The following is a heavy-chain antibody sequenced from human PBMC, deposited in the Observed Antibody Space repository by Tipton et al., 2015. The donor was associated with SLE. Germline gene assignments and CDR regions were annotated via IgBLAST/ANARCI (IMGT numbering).Heavy chain of an antibody. CDR2: LWYDGSNK. D-gene: IGHD3-16*01. J-gene: IGHJ4*02. CDR1: GFTFSTSA. Sequence: SLRLSCTASGFTFSTSAMHWVRPAPGKGLEWVAVLWYDGSNKFYADSVKGRFTISRDNSKNTVSLQMNSLRVEDTAVYFCARGRGGGFLDYWGQGTLVTVSS. V-gene: IGHV3-33*08. CDR3: ARGRGGGFLDY.